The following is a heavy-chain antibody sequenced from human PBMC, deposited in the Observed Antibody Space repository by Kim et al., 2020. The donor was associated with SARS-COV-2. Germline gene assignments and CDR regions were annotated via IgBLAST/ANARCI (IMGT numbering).Heavy chain of an antibody. CDR3: ARRKDCSGGSCFDY. D-gene: IGHD2-15*01. Sequence: TPSIKSRVTMSVGTSKNQFSLKLSSVTAADTAVYYCARRKDCSGGSCFDYWGQGTLVTVSS. V-gene: IGHV4-39*01. J-gene: IGHJ4*02.